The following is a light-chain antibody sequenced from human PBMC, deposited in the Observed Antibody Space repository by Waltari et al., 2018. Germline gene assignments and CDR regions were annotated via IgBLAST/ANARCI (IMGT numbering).Light chain of an antibody. CDR1: RTDVGHFNL. CDR3: CSYAGSRTYV. V-gene: IGLV2-23*02. Sequence: QSALTQPASVSGSPGQSSTIPCPGTRTDVGHFNLVSWYQQHPGKVPKLIIHEVSKRPSGVSNHFSGSKSGNTASLTISGLRAEDEADYYCCSYAGSRTYVFGTGTKVTVL. CDR2: EVS. J-gene: IGLJ1*01.